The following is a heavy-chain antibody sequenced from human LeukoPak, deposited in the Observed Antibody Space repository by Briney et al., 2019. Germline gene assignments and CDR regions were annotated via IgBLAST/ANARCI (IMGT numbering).Heavy chain of an antibody. Sequence: SETLSLTCTVSGGSISSSSYYWGWIRQPPGKGLEWIGSIYYSGSAYYNPSLKSRVTISVDTSRNQFSLKPSSVTAADTAVYYCASSYYYDSSGLDYWGQGTLVTVSS. V-gene: IGHV4-39*01. CDR1: GGSISSSSYY. CDR3: ASSYYYDSSGLDY. J-gene: IGHJ4*02. D-gene: IGHD3-22*01. CDR2: IYYSGSA.